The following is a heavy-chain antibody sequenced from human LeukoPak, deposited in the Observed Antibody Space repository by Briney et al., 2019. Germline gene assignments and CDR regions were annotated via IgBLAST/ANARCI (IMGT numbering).Heavy chain of an antibody. CDR2: IYYSGST. D-gene: IGHD3-22*01. Sequence: PSETLSLTCTVSGGSISSSSYYRGWIRQPPGKGLEWIGSIYYSGSTYYNPSLKSRVTISVDTSKNQFSLKLSSVTAADTAVYYCASNLYDSSGYYPQEFDYWGQGTLVTVSS. V-gene: IGHV4-39*01. J-gene: IGHJ4*02. CDR1: GGSISSSSYY. CDR3: ASNLYDSSGYYPQEFDY.